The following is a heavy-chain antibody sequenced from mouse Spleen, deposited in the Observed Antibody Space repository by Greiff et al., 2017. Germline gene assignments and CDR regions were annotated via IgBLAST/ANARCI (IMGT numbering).Heavy chain of an antibody. Sequence: DVMLVESGGGLVKPGGSLKLSCAASGFTFSSYAMSWVRQTPEKRLEWVATISSGGSYTYYPDSVKGRFTISRDNAKNTLYLQMSSLRSEDTAMYYCARHCYGSSYFDYWGQGTTLTVSS. J-gene: IGHJ2*01. CDR2: ISSGGSYT. CDR3: ARHCYGSSYFDY. CDR1: GFTFSSYA. D-gene: IGHD1-1*01. V-gene: IGHV5-9-1*01.